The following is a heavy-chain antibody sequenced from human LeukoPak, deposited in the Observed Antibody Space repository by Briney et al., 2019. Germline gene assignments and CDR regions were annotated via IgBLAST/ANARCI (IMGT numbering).Heavy chain of an antibody. Sequence: KPSETLSLTCPVPAGSISSSSYYSGWIRQPPGKGLESIGIIYDSGSTYDNPSLKSRVTISVDTSKNQFSLKLSSVTAADTAVYYCARLSYYYYMDVWGKGTTVTVSS. CDR3: ARLSYYYYMDV. J-gene: IGHJ6*03. CDR2: IYDSGST. CDR1: AGSISSSSYY. V-gene: IGHV4-39*01.